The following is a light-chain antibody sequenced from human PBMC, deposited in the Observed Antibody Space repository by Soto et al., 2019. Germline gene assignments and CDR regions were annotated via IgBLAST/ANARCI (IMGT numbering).Light chain of an antibody. J-gene: IGKJ1*01. CDR1: QSVNSN. Sequence: EIVMTQSPATLSVSPGESATLSCRATQSVNSNLAWFQQKPGQAPRVLIYGAYTRATGIPGRFSGSGSGTEFTLTISSLQSEDFAVYYCQQYNDWPWTFGQGTRVEIK. CDR3: QQYNDWPWT. CDR2: GAY. V-gene: IGKV3-15*01.